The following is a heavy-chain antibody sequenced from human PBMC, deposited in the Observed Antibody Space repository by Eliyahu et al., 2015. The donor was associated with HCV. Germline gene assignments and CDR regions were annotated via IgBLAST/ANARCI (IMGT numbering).Heavy chain of an antibody. Sequence: QLQLQESGPGLVKPSETLSLTCTVXGGSIXSSXYYWGWIRQPPGKGLEWIGSIYYSGSAYYNPSLKSRVTISADTSKNQFSLKLSSVTAADTAVYYCARLRAGYSYGYEYNWFDPWGQGTLVTVSS. J-gene: IGHJ5*02. V-gene: IGHV4-39*01. CDR1: GGSIXSSXYY. CDR2: IYYSGSA. D-gene: IGHD5-18*01. CDR3: ARLRAGYSYGYEYNWFDP.